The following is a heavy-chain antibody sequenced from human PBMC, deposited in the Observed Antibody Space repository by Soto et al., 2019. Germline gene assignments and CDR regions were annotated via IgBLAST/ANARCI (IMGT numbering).Heavy chain of an antibody. J-gene: IGHJ5*02. CDR3: ASSAFGATPNEGWLDP. CDR1: GYSLTELS. V-gene: IGHV1-24*01. D-gene: IGHD1-26*01. Sequence: EASVKVSCKVSGYSLTELSMHWVRQAPGKGLEWMGGFDPEDGQTIYAQKFQGRVTMTEDTSTDTAYMELSTLRSEDTAVYYCASSAFGATPNEGWLDPWGQGTLVTVYS. CDR2: FDPEDGQT.